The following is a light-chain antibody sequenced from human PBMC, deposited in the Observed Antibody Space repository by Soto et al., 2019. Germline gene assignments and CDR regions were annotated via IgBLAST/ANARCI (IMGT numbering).Light chain of an antibody. CDR1: ESVSTN. CDR3: QQYVSIPLT. CDR2: GAS. V-gene: IGKV3-20*01. Sequence: EIEMTQSPATLSLPPGERVALACRASESVSTNLAWYQQRAGQAPRLLIYGASSRATGIPDRFSGSGSGTDFTLTISRLEPEDVAVFYCQQYVSIPLTFGGGTKVDIK. J-gene: IGKJ4*01.